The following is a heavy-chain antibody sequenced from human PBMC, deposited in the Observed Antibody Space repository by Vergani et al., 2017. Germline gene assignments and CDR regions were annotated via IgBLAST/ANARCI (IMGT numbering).Heavy chain of an antibody. J-gene: IGHJ3*01. CDR2: VSTGTKSQ. Sequence: QLVESGGGWVQPGGSLRLSCIVSGFDFSSYIMNWVRQAPGKGLEWVSFVSTGTKSQSYAESVKGRFTISRDSAKNSLYLQMDSLRAEDTAVYYCAREYSSTSGRAFDFWGQGTKVTVSS. D-gene: IGHD2-2*01. CDR1: GFDFSSYI. V-gene: IGHV3-48*01. CDR3: AREYSSTSGRAFDF.